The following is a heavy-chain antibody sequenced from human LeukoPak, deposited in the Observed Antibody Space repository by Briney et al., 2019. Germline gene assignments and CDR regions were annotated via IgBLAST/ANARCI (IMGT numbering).Heavy chain of an antibody. CDR3: ARDKGQDGAGTRGFTWFDP. CDR1: GGSISSSNYY. Sequence: PSETLSLTCIVFGGSISSSNYYWGWIRQSPGKGLEWIGSIYSRGSTYYNPSLKSRVIVSSDMSKSQFSLMLNSVTAADTAVYYCARDKGQDGAGTRGFTWFDPWGQGTLVTVSS. J-gene: IGHJ5*02. V-gene: IGHV4-39*07. CDR2: IYSRGST. D-gene: IGHD3-10*01.